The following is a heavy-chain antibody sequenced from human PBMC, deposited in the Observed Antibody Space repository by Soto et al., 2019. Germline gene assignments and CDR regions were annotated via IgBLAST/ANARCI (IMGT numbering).Heavy chain of an antibody. V-gene: IGHV4-34*01. J-gene: IGHJ4*02. CDR1: GGSFSGHY. D-gene: IGHD3-10*01. CDR3: ARGRVTVVRGVIISPWPYYFDY. Sequence: PSETLSLTCAVSGGSFSGHYWSWIRQPQGKGLEWLGEINHSGSTNYNPSLKSRVTIPVDTSKNQFSLKLSCVTAAATAVYYCARGRVTVVRGVIISPWPYYFDYWGQGTLVNVSS. CDR2: INHSGST.